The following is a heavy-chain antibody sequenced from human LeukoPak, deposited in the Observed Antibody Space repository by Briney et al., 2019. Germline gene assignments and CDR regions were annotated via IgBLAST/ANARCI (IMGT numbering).Heavy chain of an antibody. Sequence: ASVKVSCKASGYTFTSYDINWVRQATGQGLEWMGWMNPNSGNTGYAQKFQGRVTMTRNTSISTAYMELSSLRSEDTAVYYCARGPRYCSGGSCYLSYYYYYMDVWGKGTTVTVSS. D-gene: IGHD2-15*01. J-gene: IGHJ6*03. CDR3: ARGPRYCSGGSCYLSYYYYYMDV. CDR1: GYTFTSYD. CDR2: MNPNSGNT. V-gene: IGHV1-8*01.